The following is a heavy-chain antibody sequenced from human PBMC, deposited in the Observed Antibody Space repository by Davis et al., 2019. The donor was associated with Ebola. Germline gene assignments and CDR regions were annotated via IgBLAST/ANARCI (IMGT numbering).Heavy chain of an antibody. J-gene: IGHJ5*02. CDR1: GASISSRSYY. Sequence: MPSETLSLTCTVSGASISSRSYYWGWIRQPPGKGLEWVGSFSYGDNTHYYNPSLRSRVTISVDTSRNQFSLKLSSVTAADTAVYYCARLDYDFWSGYYTANWFDPWGQGTLVTVSS. V-gene: IGHV4-39*07. D-gene: IGHD3-3*01. CDR3: ARLDYDFWSGYYTANWFDP. CDR2: FSYGDNTH.